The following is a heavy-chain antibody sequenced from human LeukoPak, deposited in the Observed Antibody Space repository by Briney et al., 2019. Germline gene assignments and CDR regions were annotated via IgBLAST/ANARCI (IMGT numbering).Heavy chain of an antibody. CDR2: IHSSGST. Sequence: NPSETLSLTCTVSDGSIRSYYWSWIRRPPGKGLEWIGYIHSSGSTHYNPSLKSRVTTSLDTSKNQFSLKLSSVTAADTAVYYCARLGSYSDYWGQGTLVTVSS. D-gene: IGHD1-26*01. J-gene: IGHJ4*02. CDR1: DGSIRSYY. V-gene: IGHV4-4*09. CDR3: ARLGSYSDY.